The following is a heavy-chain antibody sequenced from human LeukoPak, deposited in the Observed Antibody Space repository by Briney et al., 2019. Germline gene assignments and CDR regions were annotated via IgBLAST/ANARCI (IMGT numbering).Heavy chain of an antibody. J-gene: IGHJ6*02. Sequence: SETLSLTCAVYGGSFSGYYWSWIRQHPGKGLEWIGYIYYSGSTYYNPSLKSRVTISVDTSKNQFSLKLSSVTAADTAVYYCASGGRQQLRSYYYYGMDVWGQGTTVTVSS. V-gene: IGHV4-31*11. CDR1: GGSFSGYY. D-gene: IGHD6-13*01. CDR3: ASGGRQQLRSYYYYGMDV. CDR2: IYYSGST.